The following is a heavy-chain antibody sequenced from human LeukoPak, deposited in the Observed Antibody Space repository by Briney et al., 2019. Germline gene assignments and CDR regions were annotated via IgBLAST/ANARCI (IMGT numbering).Heavy chain of an antibody. V-gene: IGHV1-8*03. J-gene: IGHJ4*02. CDR1: GGTFSSYA. Sequence: ASVKVSCKASGGTFSSYAISWVRQAPGQGLEWMGWMNPNSGNTGYAQKFQGRVTITRNTSISTAYMELSSLRSEDTAVYYCARGYRYNWNYGGLAYWGQGTLVTVSS. D-gene: IGHD1-7*01. CDR3: ARGYRYNWNYGGLAY. CDR2: MNPNSGNT.